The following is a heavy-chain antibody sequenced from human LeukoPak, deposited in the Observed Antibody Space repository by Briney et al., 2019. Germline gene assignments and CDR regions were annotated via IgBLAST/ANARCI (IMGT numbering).Heavy chain of an antibody. Sequence: KPSETLSLTCTVSGGSISSSSYYWSWIRQPPGKGLEWIGEINHSGSTNYNPSLKSRVTISVDTSKNQFSLKLSSVTAADTAVYYCHYVVVPAEAAGMDVWGQGTTVTVFS. CDR3: HYVVVPAEAAGMDV. J-gene: IGHJ6*02. V-gene: IGHV4-39*07. D-gene: IGHD2-2*01. CDR2: INHSGST. CDR1: GGSISSSSYY.